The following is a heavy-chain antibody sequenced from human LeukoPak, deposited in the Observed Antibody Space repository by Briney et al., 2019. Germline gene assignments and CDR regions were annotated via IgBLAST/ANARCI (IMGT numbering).Heavy chain of an antibody. D-gene: IGHD3-22*01. J-gene: IGHJ4*02. CDR2: ISGNGGTT. CDR3: AKGGELLYYYDSSGYYLDY. V-gene: IGHV3-23*01. Sequence: GGSLRLSCAASGFPFSSYAMSWVRQAPGKGLEWVSAISGNGGTTYYADSVQGRFTISRDNSKNTLYLQMNSLRAEDTAVYYCAKGGELLYYYDSSGYYLDYWGQGTLVTVSS. CDR1: GFPFSSYA.